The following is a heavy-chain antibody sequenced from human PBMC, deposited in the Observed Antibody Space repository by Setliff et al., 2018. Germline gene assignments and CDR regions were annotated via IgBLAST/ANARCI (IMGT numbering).Heavy chain of an antibody. CDR1: GDSISSGYYY. D-gene: IGHD3-3*01. J-gene: IGHJ5*02. CDR2: FYTSGNT. CDR3: ARGGPTLTISRVLVVSSFDP. Sequence: SETLSLTCTVSGDSISSGYYYWTWIRQSAGKGLEWIGHFYTSGNTNYNPSLKSRVTISVDTTKNQFSLKLSSVTAADTATYYCARGGPTLTISRVLVVSSFDPWGQGSRVTVSS. V-gene: IGHV4-61*09.